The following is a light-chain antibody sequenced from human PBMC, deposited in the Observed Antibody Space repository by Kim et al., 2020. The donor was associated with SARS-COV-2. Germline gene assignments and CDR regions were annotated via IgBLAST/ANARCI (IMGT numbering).Light chain of an antibody. V-gene: IGKV3-11*01. CDR2: DAS. J-gene: IGKJ2*01. CDR1: RTVRSY. CDR3: QSRTNWL. Sequence: MSWMPGENPPPAGRAGRTVRSYLAWDQQKHGEAPRRFIYDASVRATGIPDRLSGSGSGTDFTLTISRLEPEDSAVYYCQSRTNWLFGEGTKLEI.